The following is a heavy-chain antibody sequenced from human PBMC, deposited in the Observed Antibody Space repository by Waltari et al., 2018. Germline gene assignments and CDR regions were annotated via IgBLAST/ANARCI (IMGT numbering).Heavy chain of an antibody. J-gene: IGHJ4*02. Sequence: QVQLQQSGPGLVKPSQTLSLTCAISGDSVSSNSAAWNWIRKSPSRGIEWLGRTYDRCKLYNDYAVSVKSPITINPDASKNQFSLQLNSVTPEDTAVYYCARDRGAYGDYESYYFDYWGQGTLVTVSS. D-gene: IGHD4-17*01. CDR2: TYDRCKLYN. V-gene: IGHV6-1*01. CDR3: ARDRGAYGDYESYYFDY. CDR1: GDSVSSNSAA.